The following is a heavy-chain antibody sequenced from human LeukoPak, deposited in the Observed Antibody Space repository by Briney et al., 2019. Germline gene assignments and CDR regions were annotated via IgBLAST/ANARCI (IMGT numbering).Heavy chain of an antibody. V-gene: IGHV4-61*02. D-gene: IGHD3-10*01. CDR2: IYTSGST. CDR1: GGSISSGSYY. J-gene: IGHJ4*02. CDR3: ARDKTGNFDY. Sequence: PSETLSLTCTVSGGSISSGSYYWSWIRQPAGKGLEWIGRIYTSGSTNYNPSLKSRVTISVDTSKNQFSLKLSSVTAADTAVCYCARDKTGNFDYWGQGTLVTVSS.